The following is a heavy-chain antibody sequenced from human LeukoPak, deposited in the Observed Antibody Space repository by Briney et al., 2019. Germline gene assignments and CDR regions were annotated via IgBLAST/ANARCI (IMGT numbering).Heavy chain of an antibody. CDR3: ARVRYCSGGSCCAFVAFDI. D-gene: IGHD2-15*01. Sequence: GASVKVSCKASGYTFTSYDINWVRQATGQGLEWMGWMNPNSGNTGYAQKFQGRVTMTRNTSISTAYMELSSLRSEDTAVYYCARVRYCSGGSCCAFVAFDIWGQGTMVTVSS. J-gene: IGHJ3*02. V-gene: IGHV1-8*01. CDR2: MNPNSGNT. CDR1: GYTFTSYD.